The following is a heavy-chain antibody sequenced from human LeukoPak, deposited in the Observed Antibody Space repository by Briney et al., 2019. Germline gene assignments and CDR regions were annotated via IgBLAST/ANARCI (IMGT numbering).Heavy chain of an antibody. J-gene: IGHJ6*03. CDR1: GYTLTELS. V-gene: IGHV1-24*01. D-gene: IGHD4-11*01. CDR2: FDPEDGET. Sequence: GASVKVSCKVSGYTLTELSMHWVRQAPGKGLEWMGGFDPEDGETIYAQKFQGRVTMTEDTSTDTAYMELSGLRSEDTAVYYCATASNYEGYYYMDVWGKGTTVTVSS. CDR3: ATASNYEGYYYMDV.